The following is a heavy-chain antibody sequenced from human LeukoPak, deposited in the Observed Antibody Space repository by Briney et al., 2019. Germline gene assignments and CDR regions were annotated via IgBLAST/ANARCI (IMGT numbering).Heavy chain of an antibody. D-gene: IGHD2-15*01. CDR1: GGTFSSYA. J-gene: IGHJ6*02. CDR2: IIPILGIA. Sequence: GSSVKVSCKASGGTFSSYAISWVRQAPGQGLEWMGRIIPILGIANYAQKFQGRVTITADKSTSTAYMELSSLRSEDTAVYYCARGNIVVVVAAAEYYYYGMDVWGQGTTVTVPS. CDR3: ARGNIVVVVAAAEYYYYGMDV. V-gene: IGHV1-69*04.